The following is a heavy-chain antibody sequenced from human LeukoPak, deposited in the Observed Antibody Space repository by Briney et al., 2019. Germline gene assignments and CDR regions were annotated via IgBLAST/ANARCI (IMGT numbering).Heavy chain of an antibody. V-gene: IGHV4-34*01. J-gene: IGHJ4*02. CDR2: INNSGST. Sequence: PSETLSLTCAVYGGSFSGYYWSWIRQPPGKGLEWIGEINNSGSTNYNPSLKSRVTISVDTSKNQFSLKLSSVTAADTAVYYCARGLYYFDYWGQGTLVTVSS. CDR3: ARGLYYFDY. CDR1: GGSFSGYY.